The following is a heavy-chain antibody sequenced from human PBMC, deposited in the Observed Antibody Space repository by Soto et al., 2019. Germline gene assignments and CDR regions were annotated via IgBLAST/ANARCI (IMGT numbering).Heavy chain of an antibody. CDR1: GFTFRSDS. Sequence: GXSLRPSCAASGFTFRSDSSNRVTQAPGKGLEWVSYISSSSNTIYYADSVKGRFTISRDNAKNSLYLQMNSMRDEDTAVYYCARMPHYYYGMDVWGQGTTVTVSS. J-gene: IGHJ6*02. V-gene: IGHV3-48*02. D-gene: IGHD2-2*01. CDR3: ARMPHYYYGMDV. CDR2: ISSSSNTI.